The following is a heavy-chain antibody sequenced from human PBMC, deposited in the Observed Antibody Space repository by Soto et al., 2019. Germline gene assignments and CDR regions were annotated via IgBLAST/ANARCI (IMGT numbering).Heavy chain of an antibody. J-gene: IGHJ6*03. V-gene: IGHV1-24*01. D-gene: IGHD1-7*01. Sequence: ASVKVSCKVSGYTLTELSMHCVRQAPGKGLEWMGGFDPEDGETIYAQKFQGRVTMTEDTSTDTAYMELSSLRSEDTAVYYCATVGVGELLRDDYYYYYMDVWGKGTTVTVSS. CDR1: GYTLTELS. CDR3: ATVGVGELLRDDYYYYYMDV. CDR2: FDPEDGET.